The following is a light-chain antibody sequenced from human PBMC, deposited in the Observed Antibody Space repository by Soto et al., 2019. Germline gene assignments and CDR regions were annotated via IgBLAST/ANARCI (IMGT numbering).Light chain of an antibody. V-gene: IGKV1-5*01. Sequence: DIQMTQSPSTLSPSVGDRVTITCRASESIGTWLAWYQQKPGKAPKLLIYDASTLESGAPSRFSGSGSGTEFTVTISSLQPDDFATYYCQQYDSYARTFGPGTKVDIK. CDR2: DAS. J-gene: IGKJ1*01. CDR3: QQYDSYART. CDR1: ESIGTW.